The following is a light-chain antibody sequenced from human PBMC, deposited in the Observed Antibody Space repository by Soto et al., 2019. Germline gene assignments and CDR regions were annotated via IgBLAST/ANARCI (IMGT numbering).Light chain of an antibody. J-gene: IGKJ1*01. CDR3: QQYNSYSWT. CDR2: DAS. V-gene: IGKV1-5*01. CDR1: QSISSW. Sequence: DIQMTQSPSTLSASVGDRVTITCRASQSISSWLAWYQQKPGKAPKLLIYDASSLESGVPSRFSGIGFGTEFTFTISSLQPDDFATYYCQQYNSYSWTFGQGTKVDIK.